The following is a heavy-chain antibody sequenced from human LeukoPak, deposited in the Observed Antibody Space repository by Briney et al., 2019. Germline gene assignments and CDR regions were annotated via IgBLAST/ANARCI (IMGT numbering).Heavy chain of an antibody. CDR1: GFTVSSNY. CDR3: ARGRARAVAAKGDAFDI. D-gene: IGHD6-19*01. J-gene: IGHJ3*02. Sequence: GGSLRLSCAASGFTVSSNYMSWVRQAPGKGLEWVSVIYSGGSTYYADSVKGRFTISRDNSKNTLYLQMNSLRAEDTAVYICARGRARAVAAKGDAFDIWGQGTMATVSS. V-gene: IGHV3-53*01. CDR2: IYSGGST.